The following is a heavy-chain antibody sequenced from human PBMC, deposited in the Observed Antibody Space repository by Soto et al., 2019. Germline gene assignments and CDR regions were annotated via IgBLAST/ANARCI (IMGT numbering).Heavy chain of an antibody. D-gene: IGHD3-10*01. V-gene: IGHV3-30*18. CDR1: GFTFSSYG. CDR2: ISYDGSNK. J-gene: IGHJ4*02. CDR3: AKDRVWYYGSGSYSGFDY. Sequence: QVQLVESGGGVVQPGRSLRLSCAASGFTFSSYGMHWVRQAPGKGLEWVAVISYDGSNKYYADSVKGRFTISRDNSKNTLYLQMNSLRAEDTAVYYCAKDRVWYYGSGSYSGFDYWCQGSLVTVSS.